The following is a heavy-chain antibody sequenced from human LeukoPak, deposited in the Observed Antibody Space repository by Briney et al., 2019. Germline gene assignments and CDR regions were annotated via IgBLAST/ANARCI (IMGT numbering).Heavy chain of an antibody. J-gene: IGHJ4*02. CDR3: ARDPGYSRPSSYGYFDH. CDR2: ITSSSDSI. Sequence: GGSLRLSCATSGFTFSAYSMIWVRQTPGKGLECLSYITSSSDSIHYADSVRGRFTVSRDNAKSSLYLQMNSLRDEDTAVYYCARDPGYSRPSSYGYFDHWGQGTLATVSS. V-gene: IGHV3-48*02. CDR1: GFTFSAYS. D-gene: IGHD1-26*01.